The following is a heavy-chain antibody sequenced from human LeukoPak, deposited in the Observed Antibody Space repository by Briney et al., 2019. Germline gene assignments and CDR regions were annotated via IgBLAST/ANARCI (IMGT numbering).Heavy chain of an antibody. CDR3: ARVVGYAYYYMDV. CDR2: ISSSSSYI. V-gene: IGHV3-21*01. J-gene: IGHJ6*03. CDR1: GFTFSSYS. D-gene: IGHD5-12*01. Sequence: GGSLRLSCAASGFTFSSYSMNWVRQAPGKGLEWVSSISSSSSYIYYADSVKGRFTISRDNSKNTLYLQMNSLRAEDTAVYYCARVVGYAYYYMDVWGKGTTVTVSS.